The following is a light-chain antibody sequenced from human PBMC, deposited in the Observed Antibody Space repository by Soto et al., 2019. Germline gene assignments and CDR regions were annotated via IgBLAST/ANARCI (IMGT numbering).Light chain of an antibody. CDR2: GTS. CDR3: HQRQSWPRT. V-gene: IGKV3-11*01. J-gene: IGKJ1*01. Sequence: ELVLTQSPGTLSLSPGERATLSCRASQSVSSSYLAWYQQKPGQAPRLLIYGTSNRAAGVPARFSGSGSGTDFTLTISDVEPEDFAVYYCHQRQSWPRTFGQGTKVDI. CDR1: QSVSSSY.